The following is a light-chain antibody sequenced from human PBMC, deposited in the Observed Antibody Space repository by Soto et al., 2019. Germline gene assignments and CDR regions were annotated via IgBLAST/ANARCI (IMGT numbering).Light chain of an antibody. Sequence: ILLTQSPSSLSASVGDRVTITCRASQGIDTSLAWYQQKPGKAPKLLIYAASNFQSGDPSSFSVSGSWKPFTLAISSLQPEDFATYYCQQLHGYPITFGQGTRLQI. CDR1: QGIDTS. CDR3: QQLHGYPIT. J-gene: IGKJ5*01. V-gene: IGKV1-9*01. CDR2: AAS.